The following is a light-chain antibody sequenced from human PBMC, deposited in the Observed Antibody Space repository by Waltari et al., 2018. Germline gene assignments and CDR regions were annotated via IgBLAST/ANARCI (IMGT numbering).Light chain of an antibody. CDR2: TAT. Sequence: VIWVTKSPSLLTASTGETVTITCRTSQDVKNYFAWYQQKPGKAPELLIYTATFLQTGVPSRFSGSGSGTDFTLTISRLEPEDFAMYYCQHYVSLPATFGQGTKVEIK. CDR3: QHYVSLPAT. V-gene: IGKV1D-8*03. J-gene: IGKJ1*01. CDR1: QDVKNY.